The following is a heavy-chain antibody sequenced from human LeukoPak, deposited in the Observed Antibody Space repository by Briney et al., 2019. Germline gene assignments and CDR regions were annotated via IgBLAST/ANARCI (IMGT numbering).Heavy chain of an antibody. V-gene: IGHV3-13*01. CDR3: TKEFCGSRAACAGGSSYDL. J-gene: IGHJ2*01. CDR2: IGVTGDT. D-gene: IGHD3-3*01. CDR1: GFTFSKDD. Sequence: PGGSLSLSCAASGFTFSKDDFHWVRQAPGKGLEWVAAIGVTGDTYYADSGKGRFTISREDAASSLYLQMRSLGAGDTALYYCTKEFCGSRAACAGGSSYDLRGRGALVTVSS.